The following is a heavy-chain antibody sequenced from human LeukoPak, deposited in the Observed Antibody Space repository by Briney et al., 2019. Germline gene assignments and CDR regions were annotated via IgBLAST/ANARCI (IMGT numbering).Heavy chain of an antibody. V-gene: IGHV3-7*05. J-gene: IGHJ4*02. CDR1: AFTFSVYW. CDR3: VRDGIRDIPGIITIRYDF. D-gene: IGHD3-10*01. CDR2: IKEDESDK. Sequence: PGGSLRLSCSASAFTFSVYWMTWVRLAPGKGLEWVATIKEDESDKYYVDSVRGRFTISRDNAENSVYLQMDRLTAEDTALYFCVRDGIRDIPGIITIRYDFWGQGTLVTVSS.